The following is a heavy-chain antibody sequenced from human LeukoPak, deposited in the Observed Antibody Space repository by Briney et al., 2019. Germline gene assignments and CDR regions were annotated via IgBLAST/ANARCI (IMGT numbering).Heavy chain of an antibody. Sequence: PGGSLRLSCAASGFTFSHYGMHWVRQAPGKGLEWVALIWYDGSYSDYSDSVKGRFTISRDNSKNTLSLHMNSLRGEDTAVYYCATDGINSTYWHFFESWGQGTLVTVSS. V-gene: IGHV3-33*01. CDR2: IWYDGSYS. D-gene: IGHD2-8*02. J-gene: IGHJ4*02. CDR1: GFTFSHYG. CDR3: ATDGINSTYWHFFES.